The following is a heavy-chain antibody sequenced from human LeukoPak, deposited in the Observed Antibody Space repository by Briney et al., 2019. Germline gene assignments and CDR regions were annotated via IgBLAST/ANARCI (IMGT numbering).Heavy chain of an antibody. CDR1: GGSFSGYY. CDR2: INHSGSN. Sequence: SEPLSLTCAVYGGSFSGYYWSWIRQSPGKGLEWIGEINHSGSNNYNPSLKSRVTISVDTSKNQFSLKLSSVTAADTAVYYCARALTGAVAGTGDYWGQGTLVTVSS. D-gene: IGHD6-19*01. CDR3: ARALTGAVAGTGDY. V-gene: IGHV4-34*01. J-gene: IGHJ4*02.